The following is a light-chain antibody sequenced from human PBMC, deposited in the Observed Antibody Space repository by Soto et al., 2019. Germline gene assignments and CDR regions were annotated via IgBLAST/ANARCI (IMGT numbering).Light chain of an antibody. J-gene: IGKJ5*01. CDR3: QQSETYPLT. Sequence: MTQSPSTLSGSVGDRVTITCRASQTISSWLAWYQQKPGKAPKLLIYKASTLKSGVPSRFSGSGSGTEFTLTISSLQPDDFATYYCQQSETYPLTFGQGTRLEIK. CDR1: QTISSW. CDR2: KAS. V-gene: IGKV1-5*03.